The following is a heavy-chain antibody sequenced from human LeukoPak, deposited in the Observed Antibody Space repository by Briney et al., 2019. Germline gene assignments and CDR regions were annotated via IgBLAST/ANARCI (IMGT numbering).Heavy chain of an antibody. J-gene: IGHJ4*02. V-gene: IGHV3-30*02. D-gene: IGHD6-25*01. CDR3: AKASSAGDSSGWHY. Sequence: GGSLRLSCAASGFTFKSYGMHWVRQAPGKGLEWVAHIRFDESDKYYSDSVKGRFTISRDTSKRTLYLQMNSLRAEDTAVYYCAKASSAGDSSGWHYWGQGTLVTVSS. CDR2: IRFDESDK. CDR1: GFTFKSYG.